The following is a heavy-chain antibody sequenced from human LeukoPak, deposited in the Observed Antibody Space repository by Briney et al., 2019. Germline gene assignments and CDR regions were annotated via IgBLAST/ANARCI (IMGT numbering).Heavy chain of an antibody. CDR1: GGTFSSYA. CDR3: ARGRVYYYDSSGYYEGNWFDP. CDR2: IIPIFGTA. V-gene: IGHV1-69*05. Sequence: SVKVSCKASGGTFSSYAISWVRQAPGQGLEWVGGIIPIFGTANYAQKFQGRVTITTDESTSTAYMELSSLRSEDTAVYYCARGRVYYYDSSGYYEGNWFDPWGQGTLVTVSS. D-gene: IGHD3-22*01. J-gene: IGHJ5*02.